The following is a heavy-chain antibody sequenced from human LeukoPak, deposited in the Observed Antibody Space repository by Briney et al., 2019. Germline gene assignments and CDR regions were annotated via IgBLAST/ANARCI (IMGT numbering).Heavy chain of an antibody. CDR2: ISSSSSYI. J-gene: IGHJ5*02. D-gene: IGHD6-6*01. V-gene: IGHV3-21*01. CDR3: ARDRAVASIAAHPFDP. CDR1: GFTFSSYS. Sequence: GGSLRLSCAASGFTFSSYSMNWVRQAPGKGLEWVSSISSSSSYIYYADSVKGRFTISRDNAKNSLYLQMNSLRAEDTAVYYCARDRAVASIAAHPFDPWGQGTLVTVSS.